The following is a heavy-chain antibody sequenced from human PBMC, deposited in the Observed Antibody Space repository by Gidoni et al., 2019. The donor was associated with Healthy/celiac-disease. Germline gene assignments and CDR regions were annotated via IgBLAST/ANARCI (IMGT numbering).Heavy chain of an antibody. J-gene: IGHJ4*02. CDR2: IWYDGSNK. CDR3: ARDIRDSGYDEGLSDY. CDR1: GFTFSSYG. Sequence: QVQLVESGGGVVQPGRSLRLSCAASGFTFSSYGMHWVRQAPGKGLEWVAVIWYDGSNKYYADSGKGRFTISRENSKNTLYLQMNSLRAEDTAVYYCARDIRDSGYDEGLSDYWGQGTLVTVSS. V-gene: IGHV3-33*01. D-gene: IGHD5-12*01.